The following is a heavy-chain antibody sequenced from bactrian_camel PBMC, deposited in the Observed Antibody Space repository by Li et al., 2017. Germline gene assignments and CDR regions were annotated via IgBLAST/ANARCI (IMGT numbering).Heavy chain of an antibody. D-gene: IGHD6*01. CDR1: GFTFSSHY. J-gene: IGHJ4*01. Sequence: VQLVESGGGSVQAGGSLRLSCATSGFTFSSHYMAWFRQAPGKARVGVAGIDTDGSTKYHDSVKGRFTISRDNANNSLYLLMDSLNPEDTATYTCAAARRLGGSWYYPQAGYNSWGQGTQVTVS. CDR3: AAARRLGGSWYYPQAGYNS. V-gene: IGHV3S10*01. CDR2: IDTDGST.